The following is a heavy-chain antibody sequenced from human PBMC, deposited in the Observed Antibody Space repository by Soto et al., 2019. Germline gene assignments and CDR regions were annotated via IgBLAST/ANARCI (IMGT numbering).Heavy chain of an antibody. CDR1: GGSTHSYY. D-gene: IGHD2-15*01. CDR2: VYYNGDT. CDR3: ARGHGHGGSSFDF. Sequence: QVQLQESGPGLVKPSETLSLTCTVSGGSTHSYYWAWIRQPPGKGLEWMGYVYYNGDTNYNPSLKTRVTISIDASKNQFSLKLNSVTPADTAVYYCARGHGHGGSSFDFWGQGTLVTVSS. J-gene: IGHJ4*02. V-gene: IGHV4-59*01.